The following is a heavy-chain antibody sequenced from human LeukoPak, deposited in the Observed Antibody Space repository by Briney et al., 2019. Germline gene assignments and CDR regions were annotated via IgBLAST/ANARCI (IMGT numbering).Heavy chain of an antibody. CDR2: IYTSGST. D-gene: IGHD3-3*01. Sequence: KPSETLSLTCTVSGGSTSSYYWSWIRQPAGKGLEWIGRIYTSGSTNYNPSLKSRVTMSVDTSKNQFSLKLSSVTAADTAVYYCAREGRYYDFWSGYYSPFDYWGQGILVTVSS. J-gene: IGHJ4*02. CDR3: AREGRYYDFWSGYYSPFDY. V-gene: IGHV4-4*07. CDR1: GGSTSSYY.